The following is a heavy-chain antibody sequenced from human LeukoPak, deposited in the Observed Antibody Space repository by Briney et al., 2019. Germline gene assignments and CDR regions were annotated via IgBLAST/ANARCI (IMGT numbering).Heavy chain of an antibody. CDR1: GYTFTGYY. V-gene: IGHV1-2*02. J-gene: IGHJ4*02. CDR2: INPNSGGT. D-gene: IGHD3-16*02. Sequence: ASVKVSCKASGYTFTGYYMHWVRQAPGQGLEWMGWINPNSGGTNYARKFQGRVTMTRDTSISTAYMELSRLRSDDTAVYYCARYRHKRYYFDYWGQGTLVTVSS. CDR3: ARYRHKRYYFDY.